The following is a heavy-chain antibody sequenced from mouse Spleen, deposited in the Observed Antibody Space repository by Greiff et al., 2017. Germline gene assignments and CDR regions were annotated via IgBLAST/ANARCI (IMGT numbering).Heavy chain of an antibody. Sequence: VQLQQSGPELVKPGASVKISCKASGYTFTDYYMNWVKQSHGKSLEWIGDINPNNGGTSYNQKFKGKATLTVDKSSSTAYMELRSLTSEDSAVYYCAKSVERKTAWFAYWGQGTLVTVSA. D-gene: IGHD1-1*01. CDR3: AKSVERKTAWFAY. J-gene: IGHJ3*01. V-gene: IGHV1-26*01. CDR2: INPNNGGT. CDR1: GYTFTDYY.